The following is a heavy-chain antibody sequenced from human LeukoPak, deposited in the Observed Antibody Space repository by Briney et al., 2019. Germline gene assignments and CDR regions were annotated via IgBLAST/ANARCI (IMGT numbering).Heavy chain of an antibody. Sequence: PGGSVRLSCAASGFTFSSYWMSWVRQAPGKGLEWVANIKQDGSEKYYVDSVKGRFTISRDNAKNSLYLQMNSLRAEDTAVYYCARVRPGIAVAGTFNYWGQGTLVTVSS. CDR1: GFTFSSYW. J-gene: IGHJ4*02. CDR2: IKQDGSEK. CDR3: ARVRPGIAVAGTFNY. V-gene: IGHV3-7*01. D-gene: IGHD6-19*01.